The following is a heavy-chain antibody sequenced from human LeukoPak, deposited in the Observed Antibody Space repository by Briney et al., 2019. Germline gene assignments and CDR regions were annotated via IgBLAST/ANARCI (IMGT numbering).Heavy chain of an antibody. CDR1: GFTVSSNY. Sequence: GGSLRLFCAASGFTVSSNYMSWVRQAPGKGLKWVAVISYDGSNKYYADSVKGRFTISRDNSKNTLYLQMNSLRAEDTAVYYCASASSYDFWSGYHFDYWGQGTLVTVSS. J-gene: IGHJ4*02. D-gene: IGHD3-3*01. V-gene: IGHV3-30-3*01. CDR2: ISYDGSNK. CDR3: ASASSYDFWSGYHFDY.